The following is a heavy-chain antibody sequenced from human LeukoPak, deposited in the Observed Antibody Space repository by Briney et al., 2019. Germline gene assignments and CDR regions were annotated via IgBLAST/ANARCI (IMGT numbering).Heavy chain of an antibody. CDR2: IYYSGST. CDR3: ARGPGGYCSSTSCRYYYYYMDV. Sequence: PSETLSLTCSVSGGSIRSNSYYWGWVRQPPGKGLEWIGSIYYSGSTYYNPSLKSRVTISVDTSKNQFSLKLSSVTAADTAVYYCARGPGGYCSSTSCRYYYYYMDVWGKGTTVTVSS. J-gene: IGHJ6*03. CDR1: GGSIRSNSYY. D-gene: IGHD2-2*01. V-gene: IGHV4-39*07.